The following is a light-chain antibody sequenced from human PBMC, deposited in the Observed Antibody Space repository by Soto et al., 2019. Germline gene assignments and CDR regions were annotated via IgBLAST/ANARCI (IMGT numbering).Light chain of an antibody. CDR1: SSNIGSNY. CDR2: RNN. V-gene: IGLV1-47*01. J-gene: IGLJ1*01. CDR3: EAWDDSLSAFHV. Sequence: QSALTQPPSASGTPGQRVTISCSGSSSNIGSNYVYWYQQFPGTAPKLLIYRNNQRPSGVPDRFSGSKSGTSASLAISGLRSEDEADYYCEAWDDSLSAFHVFGPGTKVTVL.